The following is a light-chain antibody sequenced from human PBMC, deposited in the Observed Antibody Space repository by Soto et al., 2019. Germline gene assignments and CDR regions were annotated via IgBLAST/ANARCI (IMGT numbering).Light chain of an antibody. Sequence: EIVLTQSPATLSLSPGERATLSCRASQSVSSFFAWYQQKRGQAPRLLIYDASKRATGIPARFSGSGSGTDFTLTISSLEPEDFAVYYRQHCFSWPLTFGGGTTIEIK. CDR1: QSVSSF. V-gene: IGKV3-11*01. J-gene: IGKJ4*01. CDR2: DAS. CDR3: QHCFSWPLT.